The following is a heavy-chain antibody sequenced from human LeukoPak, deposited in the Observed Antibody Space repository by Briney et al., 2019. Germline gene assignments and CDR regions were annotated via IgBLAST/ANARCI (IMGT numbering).Heavy chain of an antibody. V-gene: IGHV3-74*03. CDR3: TRAVGHCSGGSCRFDP. CDR1: GFTFSSYW. D-gene: IGHD2-15*01. CDR2: INSDGSST. Sequence: PGGSLRLSCAASGFTFSSYWMHWVRQAPGKWLVWVSRINSDGSSTTYADSVKGRFTITRDNAKNTLYLQMNSLRAEDTAVYYCTRAVGHCSGGSCRFDPWGQGTLVTVSS. J-gene: IGHJ5*02.